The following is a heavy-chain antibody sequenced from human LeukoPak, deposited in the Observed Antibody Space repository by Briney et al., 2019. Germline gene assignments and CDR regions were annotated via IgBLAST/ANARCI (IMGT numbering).Heavy chain of an antibody. CDR1: GGTFSSYA. CDR2: IIPILGIA. D-gene: IGHD3-22*01. Sequence: GASVKVSCKASGGTFSSYAISWVRQAPGQGLEWMGRIIPILGIANYAQKFQGRVTITADKSTSTAYMELSSLRSEDTAVYYCARVEEHDSSGYYAFDYWGQGTLVTVSS. CDR3: ARVEEHDSSGYYAFDY. J-gene: IGHJ4*02. V-gene: IGHV1-69*04.